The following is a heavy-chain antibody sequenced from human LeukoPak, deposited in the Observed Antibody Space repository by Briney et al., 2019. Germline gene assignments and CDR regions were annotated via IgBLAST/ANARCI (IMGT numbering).Heavy chain of an antibody. CDR3: ARDHMTTVTSGRID. J-gene: IGHJ4*02. D-gene: IGHD4-11*01. CDR2: IIPILGIA. V-gene: IGHV1-69*04. Sequence: KISCKGSGYSFTSYWIGWVRQAPGQGLEWMGRIIPILGIANYAQKFQGRVTITADKSTSTAYMELSSLRSEDTAVYYCARDHMTTVTSGRIDWGQGTLVTVSS. CDR1: GYSFTSYW.